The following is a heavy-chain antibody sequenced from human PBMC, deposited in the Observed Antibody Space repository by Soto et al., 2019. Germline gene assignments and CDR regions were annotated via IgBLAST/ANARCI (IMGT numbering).Heavy chain of an antibody. J-gene: IGHJ4*02. CDR1: GGPISSSNW. CDR2: IYHSGST. D-gene: IGHD2-21*01. Sequence: SETLSLTCAVSGGPISSSNWWSWVRQPPGKGLEWIGEIYHSGSTNYNPSLKSRVNISVDKSKNQFTLKLSSVTAADTAVYYCASIVVPLDYWGQGTLVTVS. CDR3: ASIVVPLDY. V-gene: IGHV4-4*02.